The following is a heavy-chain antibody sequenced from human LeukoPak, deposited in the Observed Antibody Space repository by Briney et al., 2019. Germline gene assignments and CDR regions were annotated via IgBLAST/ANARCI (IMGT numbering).Heavy chain of an antibody. V-gene: IGHV1-46*01. J-gene: IGHJ4*02. CDR2: INPSGGST. CDR1: GYIFTGYY. CDR3: ARLGGGPDYDILTGYDY. D-gene: IGHD3-9*01. Sequence: ASVKFSCKASGYIFTGYYIHWVRQAPGQGLGWRGIINPSGGSTSYAQKFQGRVTMTRDMSTSTVYMELSSLRSEDTAVYYCARLGGGPDYDILTGYDYWGQGTLVTVSS.